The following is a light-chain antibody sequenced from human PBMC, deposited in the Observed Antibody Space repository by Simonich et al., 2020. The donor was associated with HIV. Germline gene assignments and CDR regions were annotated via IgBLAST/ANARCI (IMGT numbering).Light chain of an antibody. CDR3: CSYAGSYTWV. V-gene: IGLV2-11*01. J-gene: IGLJ3*02. CDR1: SSDVGGHNS. CDR2: DVC. Sequence: QSALTPPRSVSGSPGLSVTISCPGTSSDVGGHNSFSWYQPHPVQALKLMLYDVCKRPSGFPDRFAGSKSGNTASLTIAGLQAEDEADYYCCSYAGSYTWVFGGGTKLTVL.